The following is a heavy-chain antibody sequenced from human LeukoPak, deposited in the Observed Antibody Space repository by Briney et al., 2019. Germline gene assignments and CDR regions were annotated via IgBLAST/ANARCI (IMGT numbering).Heavy chain of an antibody. V-gene: IGHV3-74*01. CDR1: GFTFSNYW. J-gene: IGHJ4*02. CDR3: ARGKQQLILDS. D-gene: IGHD6-13*01. Sequence: GGSLRPSCAASGFTFSNYWMHWVRQAPGKGLVWVSRINTDGSSISYAGSVKGRFTVSRDNAKNTLYLLMNSLRAEDTAVYYCARGKQQLILDSWGQGTLVTVSS. CDR2: INTDGSSI.